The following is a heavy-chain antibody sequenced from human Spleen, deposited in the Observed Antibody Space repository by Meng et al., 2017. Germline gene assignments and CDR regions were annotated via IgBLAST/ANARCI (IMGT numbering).Heavy chain of an antibody. CDR1: GFTFSSYE. Sequence: GEALKISCAASGFTFSSYEMNWVRQAPGKGLEWVAKINQDGSEKDYVDSVKGRFTNSRDNAKNALYLQMTSLKDEDTAVYFCATYRSGTYWKYFDDWGQGTLVTVSS. CDR2: INQDGSEK. CDR3: ATYRSGTYWKYFDD. J-gene: IGHJ4*02. V-gene: IGHV3-7*01. D-gene: IGHD6-19*01.